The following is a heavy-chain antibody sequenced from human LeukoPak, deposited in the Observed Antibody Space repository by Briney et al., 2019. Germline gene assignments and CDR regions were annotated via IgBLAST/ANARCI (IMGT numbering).Heavy chain of an antibody. CDR2: INSDGINT. Sequence: PGGSLRLSCAASGFTFSNYWMHWVRQAPGKGLVWVSRINSDGINTTYADSVKGRFTISRDNAKNTLYLQMNSLRVEDTAVYYCARSTTHPYYNYMDVWGKGTTVTLSS. CDR3: ARSTTHPYYNYMDV. CDR1: GFTFSNYW. J-gene: IGHJ6*03. D-gene: IGHD4-17*01. V-gene: IGHV3-74*01.